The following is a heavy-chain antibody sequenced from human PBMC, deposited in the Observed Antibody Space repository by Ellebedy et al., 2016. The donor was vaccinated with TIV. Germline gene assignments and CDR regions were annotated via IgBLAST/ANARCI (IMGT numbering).Heavy chain of an antibody. V-gene: IGHV3-23*01. J-gene: IGHJ4*02. CDR2: IVGSGAE. CDR3: AKDRASGDGYWVFDS. CDR1: GFTFSPYA. D-gene: IGHD2-21*02. Sequence: PGGSLRLSCAASGFTFSPYAMAWVRQAPGKGLEWVSGIVGSGAEQYADSVKGSFTISRDNSKRTLDLQMRSVRAEDTVVYFCAKDRASGDGYWVFDSWGQGTMVSVSS.